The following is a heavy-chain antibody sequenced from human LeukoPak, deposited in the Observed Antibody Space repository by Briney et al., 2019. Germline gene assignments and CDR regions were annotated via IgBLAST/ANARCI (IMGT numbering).Heavy chain of an antibody. CDR1: GFTLDGYA. V-gene: IGHV3-9*01. CDR3: ARDNLLDF. CDR2: ISGNSGST. Sequence: PGGSLRLSCATSGFTLDGYAMHWVRQAPGKGLEWVSGISGNSGSTGYADSVKGRFTVSRDNAKNSLYLQMNSLRAEDTALYYCARDNLLDFWGQGTLVTVSS. J-gene: IGHJ4*02.